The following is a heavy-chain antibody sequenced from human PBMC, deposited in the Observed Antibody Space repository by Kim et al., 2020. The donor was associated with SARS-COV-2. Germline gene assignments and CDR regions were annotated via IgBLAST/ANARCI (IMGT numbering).Heavy chain of an antibody. CDR2: ISSNGGST. V-gene: IGHV3-64*01. D-gene: IGHD3-3*01. Sequence: GGSLRLSCAASGFTFSSYAMHWVRQAPGKGLEYVSAISSNGGSTYYANSVKGRFTISRDNSKNTLYLQMGSLGAEDMAVYYGARAAGITIFGVVPSGYYYMVVWGKGTTVPVSS. J-gene: IGHJ6*03. CDR1: GFTFSSYA. CDR3: ARAAGITIFGVVPSGYYYMVV.